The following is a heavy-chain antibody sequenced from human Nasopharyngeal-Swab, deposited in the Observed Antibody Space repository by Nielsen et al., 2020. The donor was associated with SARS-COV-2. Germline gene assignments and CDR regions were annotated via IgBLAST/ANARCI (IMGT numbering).Heavy chain of an antibody. CDR1: GFTFSSYS. Sequence: GESLKISCAASGFTFSSYSMNWVRQAPGKGLEWVSSISSSSSYIYYADSVKGRFTISRDNAKNSLYLQMNSLRAEDTVVYYRARVGGGRYCSGGSCPYYFDYWGQGTLVTVSS. V-gene: IGHV3-21*01. CDR3: ARVGGGRYCSGGSCPYYFDY. J-gene: IGHJ4*02. D-gene: IGHD2-15*01. CDR2: ISSSSSYI.